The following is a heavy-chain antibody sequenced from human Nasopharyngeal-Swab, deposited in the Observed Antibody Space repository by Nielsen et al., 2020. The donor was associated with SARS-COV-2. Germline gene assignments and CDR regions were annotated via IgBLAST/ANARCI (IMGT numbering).Heavy chain of an antibody. V-gene: IGHV1-18*01. CDR2: ISAYNGNT. D-gene: IGHD3-22*01. CDR1: GYTFTSYG. CDR3: ARRSSRDYYDSSGYEDY. J-gene: IGHJ4*02. Sequence: ASVKVSCKASGYTFTSYGISWVRQAPGQGLEWMGWISAYNGNTNYAQKLQGRVTMTTDISTSTAYMELRSLRSDDTAVYYCARRSSRDYYDSSGYEDYWGQGTLVTVSS.